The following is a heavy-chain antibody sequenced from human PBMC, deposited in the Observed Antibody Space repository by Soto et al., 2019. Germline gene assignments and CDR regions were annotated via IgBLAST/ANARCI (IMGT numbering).Heavy chain of an antibody. D-gene: IGHD3-22*01. CDR1: GGSIDNYY. CDR2: IYYSGST. V-gene: IGHV4-59*01. J-gene: IGHJ5*02. Sequence: PSETLSLTCSVSGGSIDNYYWNCIRQPPRKGLEWIGYIYYSGSTNYNPSLKSRVTISIDTSKNQFSLKLSSVTAAVTAVYYCARDRDSSGYIWFDPWGQGTLVTVSS. CDR3: ARDRDSSGYIWFDP.